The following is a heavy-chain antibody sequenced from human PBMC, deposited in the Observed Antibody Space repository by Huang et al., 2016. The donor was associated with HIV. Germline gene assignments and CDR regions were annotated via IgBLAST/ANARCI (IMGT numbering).Heavy chain of an antibody. Sequence: QVQLVESGGGVVQPGGSLRLSCAASGFTFSSYGMHWVCQAPGKGLEGVAFIRYDGSNKYYADSVKGRFTISRDNSKNTLYLQMNSLRAEDTAVYYCATDQNYYDSSGYYYEAFDIWGQGTMVTVSS. CDR3: ATDQNYYDSSGYYYEAFDI. D-gene: IGHD3-22*01. J-gene: IGHJ3*02. CDR2: IRYDGSNK. CDR1: GFTFSSYG. V-gene: IGHV3-30*02.